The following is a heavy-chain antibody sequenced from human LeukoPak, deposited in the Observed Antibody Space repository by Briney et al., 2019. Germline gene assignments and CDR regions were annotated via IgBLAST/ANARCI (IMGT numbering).Heavy chain of an antibody. V-gene: IGHV3-21*01. CDR2: ISSSSDYI. CDR1: GFTFITYI. CDR3: ARGNIKLDY. J-gene: IGHJ4*02. Sequence: PGGSLRLSCAASGFTFITYIMNWVRQAPGKGLEWVSSISSSSDYIYYVDSVKGRFTISRDNAKNSLYLQMNSLRAEDTAVYYCARGNIKLDYWGQGTLATVSS.